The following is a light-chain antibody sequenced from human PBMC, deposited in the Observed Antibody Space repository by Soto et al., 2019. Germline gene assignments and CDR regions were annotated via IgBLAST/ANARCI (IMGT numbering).Light chain of an antibody. CDR2: GAS. CDR3: QQYGNSVT. Sequence: EIVLTQSPDTLSLSPGERATLSCRASQSVSRKYLAWYQQRPGQAPRLLIYGASSRATGIPDRFSGSGSGTDFTLTISRLEPQDFAVYFCQQYGNSVTFGGGTKIEIK. V-gene: IGKV3-20*01. CDR1: QSVSRKY. J-gene: IGKJ4*01.